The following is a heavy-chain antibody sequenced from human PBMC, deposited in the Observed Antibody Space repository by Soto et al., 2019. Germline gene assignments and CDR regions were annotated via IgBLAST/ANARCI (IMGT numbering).Heavy chain of an antibody. CDR1: GYTFTSYY. J-gene: IGHJ3*02. Sequence: GASVKVSCKASGYTFTSYYMHWVRQAPGQGLEWMGIINPSGGSTSYAQKFQGRVTMTRDTSTSTVYMELSSLRSEDTAVYYCAQSIMITFGVVIVPPGQGYFEIWGQGTMVTVSS. CDR3: AQSIMITFGVVIVPPGQGYFEI. D-gene: IGHD3-16*02. CDR2: INPSGGST. V-gene: IGHV1-46*03.